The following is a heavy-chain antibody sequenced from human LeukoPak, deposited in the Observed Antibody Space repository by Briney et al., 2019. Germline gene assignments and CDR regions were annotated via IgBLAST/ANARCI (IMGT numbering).Heavy chain of an antibody. CDR2: IYTSGST. D-gene: IGHD2-15*01. J-gene: IGHJ5*02. CDR1: GGSIDSYY. Sequence: SETLSLTCTVSGGSIDSYYWSWLRQPPGKGLEWIGYIYTSGSTNYNPSLKSRVTISMDTSKKQISLKLSSVTAADTAVYYFARPKGGLGYNWLDPWGQGTLVTVSS. CDR3: ARPKGGLGYNWLDP. V-gene: IGHV4-4*08.